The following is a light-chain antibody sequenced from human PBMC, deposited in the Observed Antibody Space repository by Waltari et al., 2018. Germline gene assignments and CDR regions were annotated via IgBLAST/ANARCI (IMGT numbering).Light chain of an antibody. CDR1: SSNIGGPF. J-gene: IGLJ2*01. Sequence: QAVLTQPPSVSGAPGQRVTISCTCSSSNIGGPFVQGYQQLPGTAPKVLIYQNNKRPSGVSDRFSGSQSGTSASLTITGLQSEDEADYYCQSNDSRLSAWVFGGGTRLTVL. V-gene: IGLV1-40*01. CDR3: QSNDSRLSAWV. CDR2: QNN.